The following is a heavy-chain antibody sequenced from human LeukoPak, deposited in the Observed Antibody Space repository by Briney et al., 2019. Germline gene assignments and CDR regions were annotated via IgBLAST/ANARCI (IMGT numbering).Heavy chain of an antibody. J-gene: IGHJ4*02. CDR1: GFTFSSYN. V-gene: IGHV3-48*02. CDR3: ARGSGSYYITPFDY. CDR2: ISSSGSTI. D-gene: IGHD1-26*01. Sequence: GRSLRLSCAASGFTFSSYNMNWVRQAPGKGLEWVSYISSSGSTIYYADSVKGRFTISRDNAKNSLYLQMNSLRDEDTAVYYCARGSGSYYITPFDYWGQGTLVTVSS.